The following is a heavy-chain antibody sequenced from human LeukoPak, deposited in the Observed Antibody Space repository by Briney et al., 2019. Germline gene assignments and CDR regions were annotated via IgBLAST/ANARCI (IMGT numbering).Heavy chain of an antibody. J-gene: IGHJ4*02. CDR3: ARRGDILTGSAVVDY. D-gene: IGHD3-9*01. CDR2: ISSSSSYI. CDR1: GFTFSSYS. Sequence: PGGSLRLSCAASGFTFSSYSMNWVRQAPGKGLEWVSSISSSSSYIYYADSVKGRFTISRDNAKNSLYLQMNSLRAEDTAVYYCARRGDILTGSAVVDYWGQGTLVTVSS. V-gene: IGHV3-21*01.